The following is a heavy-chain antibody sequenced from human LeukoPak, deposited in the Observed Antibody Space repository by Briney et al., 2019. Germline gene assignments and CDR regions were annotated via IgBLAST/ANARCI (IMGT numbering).Heavy chain of an antibody. J-gene: IGHJ4*02. CDR1: GFTFSNYG. D-gene: IGHD6-13*01. V-gene: IGHV3-30*03. Sequence: GGSLRLSCAASGFTFSNYGMHWVRQAPGKGLEWVAVISYDGSNKYYADSVKGRFTISRDNSKSTLYLQMNSLRAEDTAVYYCAGPPHGQQMALGYFDYWGQGTLVTVSS. CDR2: ISYDGSNK. CDR3: AGPPHGQQMALGYFDY.